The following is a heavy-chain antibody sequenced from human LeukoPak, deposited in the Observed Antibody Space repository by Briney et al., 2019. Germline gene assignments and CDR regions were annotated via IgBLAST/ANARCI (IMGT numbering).Heavy chain of an antibody. Sequence: ASVKVSCKASGYTFTSYGISWVRQAPGQGLEWMGWINPNSGGTNYAQKFQGRVTMTRDTSISTAYMELSRLRSDDTAVYYCARVEWDPDDRVDYWGQGTLVTVSS. D-gene: IGHD1-26*01. CDR1: GYTFTSYG. J-gene: IGHJ4*02. CDR2: INPNSGGT. V-gene: IGHV1-2*02. CDR3: ARVEWDPDDRVDY.